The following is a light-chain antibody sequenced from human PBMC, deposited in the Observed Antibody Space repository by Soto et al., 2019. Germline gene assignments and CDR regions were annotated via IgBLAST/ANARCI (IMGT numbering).Light chain of an antibody. V-gene: IGKV3-20*01. CDR1: QSVNSNF. Sequence: EIVLTQSPGTLSLSPGERATLSCSASQSVNSNFFAWYQQKPGQAPRLLIYGASIRATGIPDRVSGSGSGTDFTLTISSLEPDDFAVYFCQNYGSPPVTVGGGTKVEIK. J-gene: IGKJ4*01. CDR3: QNYGSPPVT. CDR2: GAS.